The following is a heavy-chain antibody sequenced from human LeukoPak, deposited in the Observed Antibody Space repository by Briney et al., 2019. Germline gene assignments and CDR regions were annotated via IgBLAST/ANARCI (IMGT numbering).Heavy chain of an antibody. D-gene: IGHD2-21*02. CDR1: GGSINSSRYY. Sequence: PSDTLSLTCTVSGGSINSSRYYWGWIRQPPGKGLEWIGSINYSGRTYYHPSLKSRVTVSVDTSKNQFSLKLSSVTAADTAVFYCARLSQGYCGGDCYSGYWSQGTLVTVSS. CDR2: INYSGRT. J-gene: IGHJ4*02. V-gene: IGHV4-39*01. CDR3: ARLSQGYCGGDCYSGY.